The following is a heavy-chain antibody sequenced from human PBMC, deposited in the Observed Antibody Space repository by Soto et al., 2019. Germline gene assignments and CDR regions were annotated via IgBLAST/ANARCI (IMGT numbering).Heavy chain of an antibody. CDR3: AAGVTTVSYGMDV. CDR2: IYYSGST. D-gene: IGHD4-17*01. V-gene: IGHV4-30-4*01. CDR1: GGSISSGDYY. Sequence: SETLSLTCTDSGGSISSGDYYWSWIRQPPGKGLEWIGYIYYSGSTYYNPSLKSRVTISVDTSKNQFSLKLSSVTAADTAVYYCAAGVTTVSYGMDVWGQGTTVTVSS. J-gene: IGHJ6*02.